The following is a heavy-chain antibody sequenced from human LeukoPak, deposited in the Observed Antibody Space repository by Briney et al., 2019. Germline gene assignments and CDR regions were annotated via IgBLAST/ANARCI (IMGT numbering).Heavy chain of an antibody. J-gene: IGHJ5*02. CDR1: GGSISSGGYY. Sequence: SQTQSLTCTVSGGSISSGGYYWSWLRQLPGMGLEWIGSIYYSGYTYYNPSLESRLTISVDTSKDHFSLNLSSVTAADTAVYYCARGHYSSSSTWFDPWGQGTLVTVSS. CDR2: IYYSGYT. V-gene: IGHV4-31*03. CDR3: ARGHYSSSSTWFDP. D-gene: IGHD6-6*01.